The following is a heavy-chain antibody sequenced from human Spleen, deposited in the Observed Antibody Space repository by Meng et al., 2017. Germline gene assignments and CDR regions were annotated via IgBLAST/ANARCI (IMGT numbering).Heavy chain of an antibody. CDR1: GGSIISSSFY. J-gene: IGHJ2*01. Sequence: QVHLQGAGPGLVKPSGTLALTCTVSGGSIISSSFYWAWIRQPPGKGLEWIGSTYYSGDTYDNPSLKSRVTISVDTSKNQFSLKVRSVTAADTAVYYCARDKTSPGYFDLWGRGTLVTVSS. D-gene: IGHD1-14*01. CDR2: TYYSGDT. V-gene: IGHV4-39*07. CDR3: ARDKTSPGYFDL.